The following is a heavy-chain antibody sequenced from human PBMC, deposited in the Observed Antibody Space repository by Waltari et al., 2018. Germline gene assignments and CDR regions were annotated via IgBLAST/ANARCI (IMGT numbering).Heavy chain of an antibody. J-gene: IGHJ5*02. CDR1: GASISSYY. CDR3: ARGGGGDWEWFDP. D-gene: IGHD2-21*02. Sequence: QVQLQESGPSLVKPSETLSLICSVSGASISSYYWSWLRQPPGKGLDWIGYIYYTGSTNFNPSLKSRVTMSVDTSKNQFSLKLSSVTAADTAFYYCARGGGGDWEWFDPWGQGTLVTVSS. V-gene: IGHV4-59*01. CDR2: IYYTGST.